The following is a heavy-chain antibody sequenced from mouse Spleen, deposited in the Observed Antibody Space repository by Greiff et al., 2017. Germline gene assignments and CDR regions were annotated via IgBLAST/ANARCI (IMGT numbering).Heavy chain of an antibody. CDR2: ISYDGSN. V-gene: IGHV3-6*01. CDR3: APFTTSLAMDY. D-gene: IGHD1-1*01. CDR1: GYSITSGYY. Sequence: EVQLQQSGPGLVKPSQSLSLTCSVTGYSITSGYYWNWIRQFPGNKLEWMGYISYDGSNNYNPSLKNRISITRDTSKNQFFLKLNSVTTEDTATYYCAPFTTSLAMDYWGQGTSVTVSS. J-gene: IGHJ4*01.